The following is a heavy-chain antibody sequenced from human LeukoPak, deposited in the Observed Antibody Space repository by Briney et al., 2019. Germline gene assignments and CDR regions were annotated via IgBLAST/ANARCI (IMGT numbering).Heavy chain of an antibody. Sequence: SETLSLTCTVSGGPISSSSYYWGWIRQPPGKGLEWIGTIYYSGSTYYNPSLKSRVTISVDTSKNQFSLKLSSVTAADTAVYYCARVESVITFGGVIPSAAFDIWGQGTMVTVSS. CDR3: ARVESVITFGGVIPSAAFDI. CDR2: IYYSGST. CDR1: GGPISSSSYY. J-gene: IGHJ3*02. V-gene: IGHV4-39*07. D-gene: IGHD3-16*01.